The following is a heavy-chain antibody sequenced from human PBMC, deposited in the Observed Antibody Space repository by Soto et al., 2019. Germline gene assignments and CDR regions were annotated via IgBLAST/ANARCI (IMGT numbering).Heavy chain of an antibody. CDR3: ARDALRFSSWSDSPIDY. D-gene: IGHD6-6*01. CDR1: GFTFSSYG. V-gene: IGHV3-33*01. CDR2: IWYDGSNK. J-gene: IGHJ4*02. Sequence: QVQLVESGGGVVQPGRSLRLSCAASGFTFSSYGMHWVRQAPGKGLEWVAVIWYDGSNKYYADSVKGRFTISRDNSKNTLYLQMNSLRAEDTAVYYCARDALRFSSWSDSPIDYWGQGTLVTVSS.